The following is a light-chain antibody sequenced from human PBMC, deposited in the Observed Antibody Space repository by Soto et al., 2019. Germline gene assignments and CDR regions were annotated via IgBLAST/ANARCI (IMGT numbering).Light chain of an antibody. Sequence: EIVLTQSPGTLSLSPGERATLSCRASQSVSSNYLAWYRQKAGQAPRLLISGASSRATGIPDRFSGSGSGTDFALTISRLEPDDFAVYYCQQYGTSPITFGQGTRLEI. CDR3: QQYGTSPIT. J-gene: IGKJ5*01. CDR2: GAS. V-gene: IGKV3-20*01. CDR1: QSVSSNY.